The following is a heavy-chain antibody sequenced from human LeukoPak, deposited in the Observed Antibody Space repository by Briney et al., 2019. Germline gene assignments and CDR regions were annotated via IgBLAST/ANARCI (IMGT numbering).Heavy chain of an antibody. D-gene: IGHD4-17*01. V-gene: IGHV1-24*01. CDR2: FDPEDGET. CDR3: ATDPRGDYYFDY. J-gene: IGHJ4*02. CDR1: GYTLTELS. Sequence: APVKVSCKVSGYTLTELSMHWVRQAPGKGLEWMGGFDPEDGETIYAQKFQGRVTMTEDTSTDTAYMELSSLRSEDTAVYYCATDPRGDYYFDYWGQGTLVTVSS.